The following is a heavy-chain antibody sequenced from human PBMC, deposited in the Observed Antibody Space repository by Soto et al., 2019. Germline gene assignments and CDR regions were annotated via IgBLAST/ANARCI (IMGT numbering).Heavy chain of an antibody. J-gene: IGHJ6*02. Sequence: ASVKVSCKASGYTFTGYYMHWVRQAPGQGLEWMGWINPNSGGTNYAQKFQGWVTMTRDTSISTAYMELSRLRSDDTAVYYCAREADYGGNYYYYGMDVWGQGTTVTVSS. CDR3: AREADYGGNYYYYGMDV. CDR1: GYTFTGYY. CDR2: INPNSGGT. V-gene: IGHV1-2*04. D-gene: IGHD4-17*01.